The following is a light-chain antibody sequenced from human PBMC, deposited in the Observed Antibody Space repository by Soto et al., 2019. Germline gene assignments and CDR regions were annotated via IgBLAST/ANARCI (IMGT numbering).Light chain of an antibody. CDR1: NIEIKS. Sequence: SYELTQPPSVSVAPGQMARNTCGGNNIEIKSVHWYQQKPGQAPVLVVYDDGDRTTGIPERFSGSKSGNTATLTTSRVEAGDEADYYCQVWDTTNPVIFGGGTKVTVL. CDR2: DDG. CDR3: QVWDTTNPVI. J-gene: IGLJ2*01. V-gene: IGLV3-21*02.